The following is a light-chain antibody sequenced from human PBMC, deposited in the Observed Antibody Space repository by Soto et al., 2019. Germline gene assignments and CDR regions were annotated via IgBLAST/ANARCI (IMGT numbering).Light chain of an antibody. CDR2: DTD. CDR1: TGAVTRTHY. V-gene: IGLV7-46*01. CDR3: LLLYSGTLRV. J-gene: IGLJ1*01. Sequence: QAVVTQEPSLTVSPGGTVTLTCGSSTGAVTRTHYPYWFQQKPGQAPRTLIYDTDNRYSWTPARFSGSLLGGQAALTLSGAQPEDEADYYCLLLYSGTLRVFGAGTKVTVL.